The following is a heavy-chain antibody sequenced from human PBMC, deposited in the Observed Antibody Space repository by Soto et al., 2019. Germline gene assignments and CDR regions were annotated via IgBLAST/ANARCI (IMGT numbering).Heavy chain of an antibody. CDR3: ARAGLDYYDSSGYSDAFDI. V-gene: IGHV4-4*02. D-gene: IGHD3-22*01. CDR2: IYHSGST. J-gene: IGHJ3*02. CDR1: GGSISSSNW. Sequence: QVQLQESGPGLVKPSGTLSLTCPVSGGSISSSNWWSWVRQPPGKGLEWIGEIYHSGSTNYTPSLTSRVTISVDKSKNQFSLKLSSVTAADTAVYYCARAGLDYYDSSGYSDAFDIWGQGTMVTVSS.